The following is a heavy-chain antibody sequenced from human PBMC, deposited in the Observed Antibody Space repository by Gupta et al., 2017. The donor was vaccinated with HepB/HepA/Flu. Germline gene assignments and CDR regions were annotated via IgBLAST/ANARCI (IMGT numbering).Heavy chain of an antibody. Sequence: QVQLVQSGAEVKEPGSSVRVSCKTSGRTFSSYALSWVRLAPGQGLEWMGGIIPMFGPANYGQKFQGRVTITADEYTKIAYMELSSLRSEDTAIYYCARCSGGHCYYMDVWGKGTTVTVS. CDR1: GRTFSSYA. J-gene: IGHJ6*03. CDR3: ARCSGGHCYYMDV. CDR2: IIPMFGPA. D-gene: IGHD2-15*01. V-gene: IGHV1-69*01.